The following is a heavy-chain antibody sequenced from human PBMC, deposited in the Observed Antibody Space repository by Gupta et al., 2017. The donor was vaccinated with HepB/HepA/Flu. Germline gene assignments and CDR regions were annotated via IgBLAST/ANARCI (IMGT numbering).Heavy chain of an antibody. CDR3: ARLKYRLGFFAWDREV. J-gene: IGHJ6*03. D-gene: IGHD3-3*01. V-gene: IGHV4-39*01. Sequence: QLQLQESGPGLVKPSETLSLMCNVSGDSIKSNIFYWAWIRQSPGKGLECLAAFFSGDRVSYMPSLRDRISMSVDTSKNQFSLKLNSVTVADTAIYYCARLKYRLGFFAWDREVWVNGTSCTVS. CDR1: GDSIKSNIFY. CDR2: FFSGDRV.